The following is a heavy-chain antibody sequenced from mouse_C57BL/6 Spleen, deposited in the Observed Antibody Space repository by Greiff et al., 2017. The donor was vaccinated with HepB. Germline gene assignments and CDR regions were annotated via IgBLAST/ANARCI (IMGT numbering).Heavy chain of an antibody. CDR2: IYPSDSET. J-gene: IGHJ2*01. D-gene: IGHD1-1*01. CDR1: GYTFTSYW. CDR3: ARGGYGYYFDY. Sequence: QVQLQQPGAELVRPGSSVKLSCKASGYTFTSYWMDWVKQRPGQGLEWIGNIYPSDSETHYNQKFKDKATLTVDKSSSTAYMQLSSLTSEDSAFYYCARGGYGYYFDYWGQGTTLTVSS. V-gene: IGHV1-61*01.